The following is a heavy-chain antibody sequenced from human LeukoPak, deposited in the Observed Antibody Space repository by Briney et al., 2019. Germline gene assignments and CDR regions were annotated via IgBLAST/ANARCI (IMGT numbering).Heavy chain of an antibody. Sequence: SETLSLTCTVSGGSISSYYRSWIRQPPGKGLEWIGYIYYSGSTNYNPSLKSRVTISVDTSKNQLSLKLSSVTAADTAVYYCARGETDGGIPDYWGQGTLVTVSS. CDR1: GGSISSYY. J-gene: IGHJ4*02. CDR3: ARGETDGGIPDY. CDR2: IYYSGST. V-gene: IGHV4-59*01. D-gene: IGHD4-23*01.